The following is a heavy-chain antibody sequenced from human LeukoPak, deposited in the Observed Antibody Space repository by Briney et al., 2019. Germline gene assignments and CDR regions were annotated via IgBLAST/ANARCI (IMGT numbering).Heavy chain of an antibody. J-gene: IGHJ4*02. CDR2: IYYRGST. Sequence: SETLSLTCTVSGGSISRGDYFWSWIRRPPGKGLEWIGYIYYRGSTYYNPSLKSRVTISVDTSKNQFSLKLSSMTAADTAVYYCARGPHVLRYFDWLLRYYFDYWGQGTLVTVSS. CDR3: ARGPHVLRYFDWLLRYYFDY. CDR1: GGSISRGDYF. V-gene: IGHV4-30-4*01. D-gene: IGHD3-9*01.